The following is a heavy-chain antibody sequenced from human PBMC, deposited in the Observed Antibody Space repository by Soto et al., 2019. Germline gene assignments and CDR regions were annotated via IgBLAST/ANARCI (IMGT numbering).Heavy chain of an antibody. CDR3: ANLGYCSGGSCPLEGPPESWFDP. J-gene: IGHJ5*02. V-gene: IGHV1-24*01. Sequence: GASVKVSCKVSGYTLTELSMHWVRQAPGKGLEWMGGFDPEDGETIYAQKFQGRVTITADKSTSTAYMELSSLRSEDTAVYYCANLGYCSGGSCPLEGPPESWFDPWGQGTLVTVSS. CDR1: GYTLTELS. D-gene: IGHD2-15*01. CDR2: FDPEDGET.